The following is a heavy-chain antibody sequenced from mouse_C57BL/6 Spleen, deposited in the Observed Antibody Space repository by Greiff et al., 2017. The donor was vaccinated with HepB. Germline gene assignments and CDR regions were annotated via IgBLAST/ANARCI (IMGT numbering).Heavy chain of an antibody. D-gene: IGHD1-3*01. J-gene: IGHJ2*01. CDR2: INYDGSST. Sequence: EVKLVESEGGLVQPGSSMKLSCTASGFTFSDYYMAWVRQVPEKGLEWVANINYDGSSTYYLDSLKSRFIISRDNAKNILYLQMSSLKSEDTATYYCARESSCLYFDYWGQGTTLTVSS. CDR3: ARESSCLYFDY. CDR1: GFTFSDYY. V-gene: IGHV5-16*01.